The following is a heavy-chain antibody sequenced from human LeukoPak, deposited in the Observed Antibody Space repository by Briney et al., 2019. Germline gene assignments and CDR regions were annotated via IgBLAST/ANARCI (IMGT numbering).Heavy chain of an antibody. CDR2: LYNSGST. Sequence: PSETLSLTCTVSGGSISSDYWSWVRQTPGKGLEWIGYLYNSGSTNYNPSLKSRVTISVDTSKNQFSLKLISVTAADTAVYYCARVQYYFASGSYFYYFDYWGQGTLVTVSS. J-gene: IGHJ4*02. V-gene: IGHV4-59*08. D-gene: IGHD3-10*01. CDR3: ARVQYYFASGSYFYYFDY. CDR1: GGSISSDY.